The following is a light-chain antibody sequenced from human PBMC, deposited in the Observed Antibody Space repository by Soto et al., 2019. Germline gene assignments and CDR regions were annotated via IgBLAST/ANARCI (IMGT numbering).Light chain of an antibody. CDR2: SNN. CDR3: AAGDDSLNGYV. CDR1: SSDVGGYNY. Sequence: QSALTQPPSASGSPGQSVTISCTGTSSDVGGYNYVSWYQQLPGTAPKLLIYSNNQRPSGVPDRFSGSKSGTSASLAISGFQSEVEADYYCAAGDDSLNGYVFGTGTKVAVL. J-gene: IGLJ1*01. V-gene: IGLV1-44*01.